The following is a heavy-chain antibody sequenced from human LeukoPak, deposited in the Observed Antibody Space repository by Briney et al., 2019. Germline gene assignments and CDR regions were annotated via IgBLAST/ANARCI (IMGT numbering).Heavy chain of an antibody. D-gene: IGHD1-26*01. CDR3: ARVGRSPDAFDI. CDR1: GGSLSIYY. J-gene: IGHJ3*02. Sequence: RSETLSLTCTVSGGSLSIYYWSWIRHPPRGGVEWIGYIYYSGSNNYNSSLKSRVTISVDTSKTQFSLKLSSVTAADTAVYYCARVGRSPDAFDIWGQGTMVTVSS. V-gene: IGHV4-59*01. CDR2: IYYSGSN.